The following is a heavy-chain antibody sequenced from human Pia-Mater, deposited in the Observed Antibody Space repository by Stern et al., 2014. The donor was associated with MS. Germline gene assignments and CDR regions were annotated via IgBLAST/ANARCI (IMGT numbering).Heavy chain of an antibody. J-gene: IGHJ6*02. Sequence: QMQLVQSGAEVKKPGSSVKVSCKASGGTFSTEAISWVRRAPGQGLEWMGGIIPIFATTKYAQKFQGRVTLTADESTSTAYLELSSLRSDDTAVYYCARDLSGTITIFYYYGMDVWGQGTTVTVSS. V-gene: IGHV1-69*01. CDR1: GGTFSTEA. CDR3: ARDLSGTITIFYYYGMDV. D-gene: IGHD4-11*01. CDR2: IIPIFATT.